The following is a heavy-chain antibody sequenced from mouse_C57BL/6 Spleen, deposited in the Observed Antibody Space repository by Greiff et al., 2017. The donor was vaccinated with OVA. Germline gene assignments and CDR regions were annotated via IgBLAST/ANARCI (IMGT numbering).Heavy chain of an antibody. Sequence: EVQLQQSGPELVKPGASVKISCKASGYTFTDYYMNWVKQSPGKSLEWIGDINPNNGGTSYNQKFKGKATLTVDKSSSTAYMELRSLTSEDSAVYYCARGAYDCDRDYAMDYWGQGTSVTVSS. CDR1: GYTFTDYY. CDR3: ARGAYDCDRDYAMDY. J-gene: IGHJ4*01. D-gene: IGHD2-4*01. V-gene: IGHV1-26*01. CDR2: INPNNGGT.